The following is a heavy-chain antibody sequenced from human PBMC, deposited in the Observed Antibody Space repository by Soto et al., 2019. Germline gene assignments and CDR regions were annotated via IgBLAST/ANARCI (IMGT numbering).Heavy chain of an antibody. J-gene: IGHJ4*02. D-gene: IGHD2-2*01. CDR1: GFTFSNAW. CDR3: TTDVVHCSSNSCYVDDY. CDR2: IKSKTDGGTT. Sequence: VGSLRLSCASSGFTFSNAWMNWVRQAPGKGLEWVGRIKSKTDGGTTDYAAPVKGRFTISRDDSKNTLYLQMNSLKTEDTAVYYCTTDVVHCSSNSCYVDDYWGQGTLVTVSS. V-gene: IGHV3-15*07.